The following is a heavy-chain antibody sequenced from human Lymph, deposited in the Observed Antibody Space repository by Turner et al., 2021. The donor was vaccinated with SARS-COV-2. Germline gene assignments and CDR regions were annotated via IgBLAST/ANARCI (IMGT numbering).Heavy chain of an antibody. CDR3: ARVLPYGDYFDY. J-gene: IGHJ4*02. V-gene: IGHV3-21*04. D-gene: IGHD4-17*01. Sequence: EVQLVESGGGLVKPGGSLSLSCAASGFTFSSYSMNWVRQAPGKGLEWVSSISSSRTYIYYADSVKGRFTISRDNSKNTLYLQMNSLRADDTAVYYCARVLPYGDYFDYWGQGTLVTVSS. CDR1: GFTFSSYS. CDR2: ISSSRTYI.